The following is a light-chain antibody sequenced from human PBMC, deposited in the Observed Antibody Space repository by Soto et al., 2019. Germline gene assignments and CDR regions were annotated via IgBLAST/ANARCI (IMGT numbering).Light chain of an antibody. CDR3: SSYTSSGTYV. CDR1: STDVGGYNF. CDR2: EVD. Sequence: QSALTQPASVSGSHGQSITISCTGTSTDVGGYNFVSWYQQHPDKAPKVIIYEVDNRPSGASNRFSGSKSGNTASLTISGLQAEDEADYYCSSYTSSGTYVFGPGTKLTVL. J-gene: IGLJ1*01. V-gene: IGLV2-14*01.